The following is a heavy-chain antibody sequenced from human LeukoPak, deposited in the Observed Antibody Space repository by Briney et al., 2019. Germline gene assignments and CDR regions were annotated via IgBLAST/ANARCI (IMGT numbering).Heavy chain of an antibody. V-gene: IGHV1-8*02. Sequence: ASVKVSCKASGYTFTGYYMHWVRQAPGQGLEWMGWMNPNSGNTGYAQKFQGRVTMTRNTSISTAYMELSSLRSEDTAVYYCARDYYDSSGYYFDYWGQGTLVTVSS. CDR1: GYTFTGYY. D-gene: IGHD3-22*01. CDR2: MNPNSGNT. J-gene: IGHJ4*02. CDR3: ARDYYDSSGYYFDY.